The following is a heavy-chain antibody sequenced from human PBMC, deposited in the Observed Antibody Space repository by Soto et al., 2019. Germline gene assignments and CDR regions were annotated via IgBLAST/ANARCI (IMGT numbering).Heavy chain of an antibody. D-gene: IGHD1-7*01. V-gene: IGHV1-2*04. J-gene: IGHJ6*03. CDR2: INPNSGGT. CDR3: ARDGLGITGTTIPSYYYYYYMDV. Sequence: GASVKVSCKASGYTFTGYYMHWVRQAPGQGLEWMGWINPNSGGTNYAQKFQGWVTMTRDTSISTAYMELSRLRSDDTAVYYCARDGLGITGTTIPSYYYYYYMDVWGKGTTVTVSS. CDR1: GYTFTGYY.